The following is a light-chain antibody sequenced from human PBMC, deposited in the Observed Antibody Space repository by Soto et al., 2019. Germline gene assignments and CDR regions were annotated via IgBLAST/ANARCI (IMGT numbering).Light chain of an antibody. CDR3: QQRSNWRTWT. Sequence: EIVLTQSPATLSLSPGERATLSCRASQSVSSYLAWYQQRPGQAPRLLIYDASNRATGIPARFSGSGSGTDFTLTISSLEPEDFAVYYCQQRSNWRTWTFGQGTKV. CDR2: DAS. CDR1: QSVSSY. J-gene: IGKJ1*01. V-gene: IGKV3-11*01.